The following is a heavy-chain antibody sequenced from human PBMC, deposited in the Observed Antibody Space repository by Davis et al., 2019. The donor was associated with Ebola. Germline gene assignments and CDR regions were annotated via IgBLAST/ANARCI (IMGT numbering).Heavy chain of an antibody. D-gene: IGHD3-10*01. CDR1: GGSISSYY. Sequence: GGSLRLSCTVSGGSISSYYWGWIRQPPGKGLEWVSVIYSGGSTYYADSVKGRFTISRDNSKNTLYLQMNSLRAEDTAVYYCARETYYYGSGSYYKYGMDVWGQGTTVTVSS. CDR2: IYSGGST. CDR3: ARETYYYGSGSYYKYGMDV. V-gene: IGHV3-53*01. J-gene: IGHJ6*02.